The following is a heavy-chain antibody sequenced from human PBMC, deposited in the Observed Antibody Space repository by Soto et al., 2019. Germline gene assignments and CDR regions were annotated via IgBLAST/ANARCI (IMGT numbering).Heavy chain of an antibody. V-gene: IGHV1-69*13. CDR2: IIPIFGTA. CDR1: GGTFSSYA. D-gene: IGHD2-2*01. Sequence: ASVKVSCKASGGTFSSYAISWVRQAPGQGLEWMGGIIPIFGTANYAQKFQGRVTITADESTSTAYMELSSLRSEDTAVYYCARKGYCSSTSCYQHLMDVWGQGTTVTVSS. CDR3: ARKGYCSSTSCYQHLMDV. J-gene: IGHJ6*02.